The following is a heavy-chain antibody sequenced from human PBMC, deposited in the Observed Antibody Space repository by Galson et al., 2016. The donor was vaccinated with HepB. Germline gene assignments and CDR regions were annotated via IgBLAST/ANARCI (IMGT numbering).Heavy chain of an antibody. V-gene: IGHV4-34*01. CDR1: GGSLSGHY. CDR2: ITDSGST. J-gene: IGHJ4*02. CDR3: ARHRYTSCWDTLDS. D-gene: IGHD6-19*01. Sequence: EPLSLTCGVSGGSLSGHYWNWIRQCPGKGLEWIGEITDSGSTNYNATLKSRVSISIDTPKNQFTLKLDSVTAADTAIYYCARHRYTSCWDTLDSWGQGTLVTVSS.